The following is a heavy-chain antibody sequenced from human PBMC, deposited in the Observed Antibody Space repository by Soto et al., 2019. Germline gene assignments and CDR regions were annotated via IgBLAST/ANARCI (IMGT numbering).Heavy chain of an antibody. J-gene: IGHJ4*02. D-gene: IGHD6-19*01. CDR3: TTDPRYSGGWYYVDY. CDR2: IKSNTDGGTK. Sequence: EVQLVESGGGLVKPGGSLRLSCAASGFTFSNAWMNWVRQAPGKGLEWVGRIKSNTDGGTKDYAAPVRGRFTISRDDSKHTLYLQMNSLKPEDTAVYYCTTDPRYSGGWYYVDYWGQGTLVTVSS. V-gene: IGHV3-15*07. CDR1: GFTFSNAW.